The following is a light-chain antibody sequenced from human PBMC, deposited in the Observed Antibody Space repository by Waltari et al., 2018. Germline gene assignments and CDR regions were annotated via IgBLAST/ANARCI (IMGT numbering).Light chain of an antibody. CDR3: AAWDNSLNARV. CDR1: STNVENND. J-gene: IGLJ3*02. V-gene: IGLV1-36*01. CDR2: SDV. Sequence: QSVLTQPPSVSEAPRQRVTISCSGSSTNVENNDVNWYQQLPGKAPKLLIYSDVLLPSGVSDRISGSKSGTSASLAISGLQSEDEADYYCAAWDNSLNARVFGGGTKLTVL.